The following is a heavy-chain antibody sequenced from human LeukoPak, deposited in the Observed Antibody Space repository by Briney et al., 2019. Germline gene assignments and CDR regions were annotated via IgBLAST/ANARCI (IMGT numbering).Heavy chain of an antibody. D-gene: IGHD5-12*01. Sequence: GGSLRLSCAASGFTFSSYATSWVRQAPGKGLEWVSSISSPGGNTYYADAVKGRFTISRDNSNNLVYLQMNSLRAEDTAVYYCAKTRNGYTTEYLQHWGQGTLVTVSS. J-gene: IGHJ1*01. CDR3: AKTRNGYTTEYLQH. CDR1: GFTFSSYA. V-gene: IGHV3-23*01. CDR2: ISSPGGNT.